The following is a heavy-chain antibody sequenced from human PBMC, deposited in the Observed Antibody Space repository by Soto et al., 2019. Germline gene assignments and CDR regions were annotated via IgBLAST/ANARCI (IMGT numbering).Heavy chain of an antibody. CDR2: ISAYNGNT. CDR3: AREPTYYYDSSGYYFDY. CDR1: GYTFTSYG. D-gene: IGHD3-22*01. J-gene: IGHJ4*02. Sequence: ASVKVSCKASGYTFTSYGISWVRQAPGQGLEWMGWISAYNGNTNYAQRLQGRVTMTTDTSTSTAYMELRSLRSDDTAVYYCAREPTYYYDSSGYYFDYWGQGTLVTVSS. V-gene: IGHV1-18*01.